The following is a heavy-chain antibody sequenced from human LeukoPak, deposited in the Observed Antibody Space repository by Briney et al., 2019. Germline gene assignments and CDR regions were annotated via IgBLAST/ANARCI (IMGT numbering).Heavy chain of an antibody. D-gene: IGHD3-16*02. V-gene: IGHV4-34*01. CDR3: ARGPHDYVWGSYRYGSFDY. CDR2: INHSGST. Sequence: SETLSLTCAVYGGSFSGYYWSWIRQPPGKGLEWIGEINHSGSTSYNPSLKSRVTISVDTSKNQFSLKLSSVTAADTAVYYCARGPHDYVWGSYRYGSFDYWGQGTLVTVSS. CDR1: GGSFSGYY. J-gene: IGHJ4*02.